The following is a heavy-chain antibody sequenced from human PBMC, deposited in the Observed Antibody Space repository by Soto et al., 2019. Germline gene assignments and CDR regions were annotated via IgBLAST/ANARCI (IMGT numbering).Heavy chain of an antibody. V-gene: IGHV3-43*01. J-gene: IGHJ5*02. CDR2: ISWDGGST. Sequence: GGSLRLSCAASGFTFDDYTMHWFRQAPGKGLEWVSLISWDGGSTYYADSVKGRFTISRDNSKNSLYLQMNSLRTEDTALYYCAKDNSDDYVGGWFDPWGQGTLVTVSS. D-gene: IGHD4-17*01. CDR3: AKDNSDDYVGGWFDP. CDR1: GFTFDDYT.